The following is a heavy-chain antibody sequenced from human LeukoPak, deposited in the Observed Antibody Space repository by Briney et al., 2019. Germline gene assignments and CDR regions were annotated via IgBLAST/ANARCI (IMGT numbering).Heavy chain of an antibody. D-gene: IGHD6-6*01. CDR2: ISYDGSNK. CDR1: GFTFSSYG. V-gene: IGHV3-30*03. CDR3: VGTIASRESEY. Sequence: GGSLRLSCAASGFTFSSYGMHWVRQAPGKGLEWVAVISYDGSNKYYADSVKGRFTISRDNSKNTLYLQMNNLRVDDTAMYYCVGTIASRESEYWGQGALVTVSS. J-gene: IGHJ4*02.